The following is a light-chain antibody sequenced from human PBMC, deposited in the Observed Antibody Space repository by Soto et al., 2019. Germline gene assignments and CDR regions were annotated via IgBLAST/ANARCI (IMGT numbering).Light chain of an antibody. Sequence: QSVLTQPPSASGTPGQRVTISCSGSSSNIGSNTVNWYQQLPGTAPKLLIYSINQRPSGVPDLFSGSKSGTSASLAISGLQSEDEADYYCAAWDDSLNGVVFGGGTKLTVL. CDR2: SIN. CDR1: SSNIGSNT. V-gene: IGLV1-44*01. J-gene: IGLJ2*01. CDR3: AAWDDSLNGVV.